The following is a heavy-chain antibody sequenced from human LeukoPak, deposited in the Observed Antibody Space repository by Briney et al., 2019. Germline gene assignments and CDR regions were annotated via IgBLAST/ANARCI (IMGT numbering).Heavy chain of an antibody. V-gene: IGHV4-59*01. CDR3: ARVETSNYYYGMDV. CDR1: GGSFSGYY. Sequence: PSETLSLTCAVYGGSFSGYYWSWIRQPPGKGLEWIGYIYSSGSTNYNPSLKSRVTISVDTSKNQFSLKLSSVTATDTAVYYCARVETSNYYYGMDVWGQGTTVTVSS. J-gene: IGHJ6*02. CDR2: IYSSGST.